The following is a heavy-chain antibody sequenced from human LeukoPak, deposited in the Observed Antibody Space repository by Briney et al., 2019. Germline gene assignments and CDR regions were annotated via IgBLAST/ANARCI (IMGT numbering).Heavy chain of an antibody. Sequence: ASVKVSCKASGYTFTSYDISWVRQAPGQGLEWMGWISAYNGNTNYAQKLQGRVTMTTDTSTSTAYMELRSLRSDDTAVYYCARDRLRPWAAAVRWFDPWGQGTLVSVSS. V-gene: IGHV1-18*01. CDR1: GYTFTSYD. CDR3: ARDRLRPWAAAVRWFDP. CDR2: ISAYNGNT. J-gene: IGHJ5*02. D-gene: IGHD6-13*01.